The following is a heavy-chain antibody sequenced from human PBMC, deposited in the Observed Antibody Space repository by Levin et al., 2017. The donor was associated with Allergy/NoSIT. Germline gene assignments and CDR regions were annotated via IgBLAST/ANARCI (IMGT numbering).Heavy chain of an antibody. J-gene: IGHJ4*02. V-gene: IGHV4-59*01. CDR2: IYKSGRT. CDR3: ARDSRGWYYFDS. D-gene: IGHD6-19*01. Sequence: PGGSLRLSCNVSGGSINNDYWTWIRQPPGKGLEWIGYIYKSGRTNYNPSLKSRVTISADTSKNEFSLKLTSVTAADTAVYYCARDSRGWYYFDSWGQGTLVTVSS. CDR1: GGSINNDY.